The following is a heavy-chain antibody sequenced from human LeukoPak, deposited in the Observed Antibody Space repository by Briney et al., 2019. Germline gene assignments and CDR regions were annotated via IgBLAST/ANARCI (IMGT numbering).Heavy chain of an antibody. D-gene: IGHD3-3*01. CDR1: GFTFSSYG. Sequence: GGSLRLSCAASGFTFSSYGMHWVRQAPGKGLEWVAVISYDGSNKYYADSVKGRFTISRDNSKNTLYLQMNSLRAEDTAVYYCAKATFGVVTNYYMDVWGKGTTVTVSS. CDR2: ISYDGSNK. V-gene: IGHV3-30*18. CDR3: AKATFGVVTNYYMDV. J-gene: IGHJ6*03.